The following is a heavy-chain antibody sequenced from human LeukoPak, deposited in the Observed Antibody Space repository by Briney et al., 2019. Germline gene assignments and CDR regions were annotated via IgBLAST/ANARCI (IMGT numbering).Heavy chain of an antibody. CDR1: GGTFSSYA. CDR3: ASSRGASNLSDAFDI. D-gene: IGHD2/OR15-2a*01. J-gene: IGHJ3*02. Sequence: GASVKVSCKASGGTFSSYAISWVRQAPGQGLEWMGGIIPIFGTANYAQKFQGRVTITADESTSTAYMELSSLRSEDTAVYYCASSRGASNLSDAFDIWGQGTMVTVSS. CDR2: IIPIFGTA. V-gene: IGHV1-69*13.